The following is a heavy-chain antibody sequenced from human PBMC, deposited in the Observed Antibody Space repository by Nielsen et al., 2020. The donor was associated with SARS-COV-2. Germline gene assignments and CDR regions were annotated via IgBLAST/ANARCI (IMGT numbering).Heavy chain of an antibody. CDR2: IYYLGDT. CDR3: ARRSSIWNYMDV. CDR1: GTSIPSYY. Sequence: GSLRLSCTVSGTSIPSYYWSWVRQRPGKGLEWIGYIYYLGDTNYTPAFGGRVAMSVDTPKSQFSLKLFTVTAADTAVYYCARRSSIWNYMDVWATGISVTVSS. D-gene: IGHD1-26*01. V-gene: IGHV4-59*08. J-gene: IGHJ6*03.